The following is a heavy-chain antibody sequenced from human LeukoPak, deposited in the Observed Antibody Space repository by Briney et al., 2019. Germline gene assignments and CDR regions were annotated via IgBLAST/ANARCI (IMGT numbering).Heavy chain of an antibody. D-gene: IGHD6-19*01. Sequence: SETLSLTCAVSGGSFSGHYWNWIRQPPGKGLEWIGEINHGGSTNYNPSLKSRVTISVDTSKNQFSLKLSSVTAADTAVYYCARGQARLAWFDPWGQGTLVTVSS. CDR1: GGSFSGHY. CDR3: ARGQARLAWFDP. CDR2: INHGGST. V-gene: IGHV4-34*01. J-gene: IGHJ5*02.